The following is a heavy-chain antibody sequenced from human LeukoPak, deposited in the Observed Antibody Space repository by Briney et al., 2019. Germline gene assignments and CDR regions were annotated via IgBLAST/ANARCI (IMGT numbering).Heavy chain of an antibody. Sequence: SETLSLTCAIYGGSFSGYFWSWIRQPPGKGLEWIGEINYSGSTNYNPSLKGRVTISVDTSNNHLSLKLNSVTAADTAVYYCASFSAAGYSSSWDLYFDYWGQGTLVTVSS. D-gene: IGHD6-13*01. CDR3: ASFSAAGYSSSWDLYFDY. V-gene: IGHV4-34*01. CDR1: GGSFSGYF. J-gene: IGHJ4*02. CDR2: INYSGST.